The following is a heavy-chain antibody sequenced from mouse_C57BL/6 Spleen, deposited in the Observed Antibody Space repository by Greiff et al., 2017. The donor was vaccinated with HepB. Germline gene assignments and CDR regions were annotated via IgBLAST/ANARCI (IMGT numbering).Heavy chain of an antibody. J-gene: IGHJ3*01. Sequence: DVMLVESGGGLVKPAGSLKLSCAASGFTFSDYGMHWVRQAPEKGLEWVAYISSGSSTIYYADTVKGRFTISRDNAKNTLFLQMTSLRSEDTAMYYCARQLLYWGQGTLVTVSA. V-gene: IGHV5-17*01. CDR2: ISSGSSTI. D-gene: IGHD2-1*01. CDR1: GFTFSDYG. CDR3: ARQLLY.